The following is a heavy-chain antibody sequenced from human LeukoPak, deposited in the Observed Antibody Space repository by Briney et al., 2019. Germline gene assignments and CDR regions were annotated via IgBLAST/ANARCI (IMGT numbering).Heavy chain of an antibody. CDR2: ISYDGSNK. CDR1: GFTFSSYG. Sequence: GGSLRLSCAASGFTFSSYGMHWVRQAPGKGLEWVAVISYDGSNKYYADSVKGRFTISRDNSESTLYLQMSSLRAEDTAVYYCARVLDSVTWGPFDIWGQGTVVTVSS. J-gene: IGHJ3*02. CDR3: ARVLDSVTWGPFDI. V-gene: IGHV3-30*03. D-gene: IGHD2-2*03.